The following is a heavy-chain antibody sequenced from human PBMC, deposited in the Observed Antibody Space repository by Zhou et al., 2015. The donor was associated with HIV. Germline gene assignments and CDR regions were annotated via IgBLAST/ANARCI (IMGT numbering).Heavy chain of an antibody. D-gene: IGHD2-2*01. CDR3: ARGITRFIVVVPAANDAFDI. CDR2: IIPIFGTA. Sequence: QVQLVQSGAEVKKPGSSVKVSCKASGGTFSSYAISWVRQAPGQGLEWMGGIIPIFGTANYAQKFQGRVTITADESTSTAYMELSSLRSEDTAVYYCARGITRFIVVVPAANDAFDIWGQGTMVTVSS. V-gene: IGHV1-69*01. CDR1: GGTFSSYA. J-gene: IGHJ3*02.